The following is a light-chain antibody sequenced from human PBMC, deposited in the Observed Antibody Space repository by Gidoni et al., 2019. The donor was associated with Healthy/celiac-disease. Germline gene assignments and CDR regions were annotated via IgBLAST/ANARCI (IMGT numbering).Light chain of an antibody. Sequence: SYELTQQSPVSVSPGQTARITCSGDVLAKKYARWFQQKPGQAPVLVIYKDSERPSGIPERFSGSSSGTTVTLTISGAQVEDEADYYCYSAADNNRRVFGGGTKLTVL. CDR3: YSAADNNRRV. CDR1: VLAKKY. V-gene: IGLV3-27*01. J-gene: IGLJ3*02. CDR2: KDS.